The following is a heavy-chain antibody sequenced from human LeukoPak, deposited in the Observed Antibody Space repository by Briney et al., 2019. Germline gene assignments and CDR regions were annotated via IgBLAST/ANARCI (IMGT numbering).Heavy chain of an antibody. J-gene: IGHJ4*02. CDR2: IYSGGST. D-gene: IGHD3-22*01. CDR3: ARDHSGYLTYYFDY. CDR1: GFTVSSNY. Sequence: GGSLRLSYAASGFTVSSNYMSWVRQAPGKGLEWVSVIYSGGSTYYADSVKGRFTISRDNSKNTLYLQMNSLRAEDTAVYYCARDHSGYLTYYFDYWGQGTLVTVSS. V-gene: IGHV3-53*01.